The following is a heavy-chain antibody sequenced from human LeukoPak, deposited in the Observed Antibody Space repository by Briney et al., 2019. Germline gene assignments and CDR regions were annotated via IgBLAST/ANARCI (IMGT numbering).Heavy chain of an antibody. V-gene: IGHV1-46*01. CDR3: ARGGPVRYFDWLSREAFDI. CDR1: GYTFTSYY. CDR2: INPSGGST. Sequence: ASVKVSCKASGYTFTSYYMHWVRQAPGQGLEWMGIINPSGGSTSYAQKFQGRVTMTRDTSTSTVYMELSSLRSDDTAVYYCARGGPVRYFDWLSREAFDIWGQGTMVTVSS. D-gene: IGHD3-9*01. J-gene: IGHJ3*02.